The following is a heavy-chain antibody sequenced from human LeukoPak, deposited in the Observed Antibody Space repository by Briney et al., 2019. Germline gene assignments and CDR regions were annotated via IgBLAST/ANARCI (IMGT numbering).Heavy chain of an antibody. V-gene: IGHV5-51*01. CDR3: ARATLTPRHRGRPDAFDI. D-gene: IGHD3-16*01. CDR2: IYPADSDI. Sequence: GESLKISCQGSGYSFANYWIGWVRQMPGKGLEWVAIIYPADSDIRYSPAFQGQVTISADRSINTAYLQWTSLTASDTGMFYCARATLTPRHRGRPDAFDIWGQGTMVTVSS. CDR1: GYSFANYW. J-gene: IGHJ3*02.